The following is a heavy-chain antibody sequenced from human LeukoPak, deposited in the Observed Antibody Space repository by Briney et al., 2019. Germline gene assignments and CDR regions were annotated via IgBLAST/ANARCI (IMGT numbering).Heavy chain of an antibody. V-gene: IGHV3-30*04. Sequence: GGSLRLSCAASGFTFSSYAMHWVRQAPGKGLEWVAVTSYDGRNTFYADSVKGRFTISRDNSKDTLYLQMNSLRPEDTAVYNCVRGVGLYDSIGYFDYWGQGALVTVSS. D-gene: IGHD3-22*01. CDR3: VRGVGLYDSIGYFDY. CDR2: TSYDGRNT. CDR1: GFTFSSYA. J-gene: IGHJ4*02.